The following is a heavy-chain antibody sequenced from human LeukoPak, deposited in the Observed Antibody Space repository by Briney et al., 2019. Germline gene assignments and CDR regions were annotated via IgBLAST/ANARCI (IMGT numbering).Heavy chain of an antibody. CDR3: ARGSSIAARLKPFDY. Sequence: SETLSLTCAVYGGSFSGYYWSWIRQPPGKGLEWIREINHSGSTNYNPSLKSRVTISVDTSKNQFSLKLSSVTAADTAVYYCARGSSIAARLKPFDYWGQGTLVTVSS. D-gene: IGHD6-6*01. J-gene: IGHJ4*02. CDR2: INHSGST. V-gene: IGHV4-34*01. CDR1: GGSFSGYY.